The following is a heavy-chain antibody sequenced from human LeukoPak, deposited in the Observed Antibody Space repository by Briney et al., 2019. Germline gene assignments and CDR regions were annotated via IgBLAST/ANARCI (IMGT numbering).Heavy chain of an antibody. Sequence: GGSLRLSCAASGFTFINHAMTWVRQAPGKGLEWVSAISGSGGSTYYADSVKGRFTISRDNSKNTLYLQMNSLRAEDTAVYYCAKPGRMWEHRYYFAYWGQGTLVTVSS. CDR1: GFTFINHA. J-gene: IGHJ4*02. CDR2: ISGSGGST. V-gene: IGHV3-23*01. D-gene: IGHD1-26*01. CDR3: AKPGRMWEHRYYFAY.